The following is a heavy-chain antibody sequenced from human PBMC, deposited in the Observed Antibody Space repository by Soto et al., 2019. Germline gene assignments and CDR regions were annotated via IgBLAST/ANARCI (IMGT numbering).Heavy chain of an antibody. CDR2: IYYSGST. Sequence: SLTCTVSRGSISRGTNYWAWIRQPPGKGLEWIANIYYSGSTFYNPSLKSRVTISLDTSKNQFSLKLRSVTAADTAVYYCARHEAGWYFDSWGQGTLVPSPQ. V-gene: IGHV4-39*01. CDR1: RGSISRGTNY. CDR3: ARHEAGWYFDS. D-gene: IGHD6-25*01. J-gene: IGHJ4*02.